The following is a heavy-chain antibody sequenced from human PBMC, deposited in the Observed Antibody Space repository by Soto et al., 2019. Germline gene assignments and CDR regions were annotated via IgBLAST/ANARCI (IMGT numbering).Heavy chain of an antibody. J-gene: IGHJ3*02. CDR1: GDSVSSNSSA. CDR2: TYYRSKWYN. V-gene: IGHV6-1*01. Sequence: SQTLSLTCAISGDSVSSNSSAWNWIRQSPSRGLEWLGRTYYRSKWYNDYAVSVKSRITINPDTSKNQFSLQLNSVTPEDTAVYYCARALPPYSSSWYDAFDIWGQGTMVT. D-gene: IGHD6-13*01. CDR3: ARALPPYSSSWYDAFDI.